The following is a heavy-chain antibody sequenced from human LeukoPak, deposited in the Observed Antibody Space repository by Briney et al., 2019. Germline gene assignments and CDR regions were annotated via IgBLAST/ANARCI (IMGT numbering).Heavy chain of an antibody. V-gene: IGHV3-23*01. CDR2: ISGSGGST. Sequence: QTGGSLRLSCAASGFTFSSYAMSWVRQAPGKGLEWVSAISGSGGSTYYADSVKGRFTISRDNSKNTLYLQMNSLRAEDTAVYYCARDSVCSGGSCYSSSSDYWGQGTLVTVSS. J-gene: IGHJ4*02. CDR1: GFTFSSYA. D-gene: IGHD2-15*01. CDR3: ARDSVCSGGSCYSSSSDY.